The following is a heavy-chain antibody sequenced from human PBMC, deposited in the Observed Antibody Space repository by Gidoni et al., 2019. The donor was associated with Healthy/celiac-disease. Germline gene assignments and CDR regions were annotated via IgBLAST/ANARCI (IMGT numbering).Heavy chain of an antibody. V-gene: IGHV1-18*04. CDR3: ARVGNNWGNNWFDP. CDR2: ISSYNGNT. D-gene: IGHD7-27*01. J-gene: IGHJ5*02. CDR1: VYTFTSYG. Sequence: QVQLVQSGAEVKQPGASVKVSCKASVYTFTSYGISWVRQAPGQGLEWMGWISSYNGNTNYAQKLQGRVTMTTDKSTSTAYMELRSLRSDDTAVYYCARVGNNWGNNWFDPWGQGTLVTVSS.